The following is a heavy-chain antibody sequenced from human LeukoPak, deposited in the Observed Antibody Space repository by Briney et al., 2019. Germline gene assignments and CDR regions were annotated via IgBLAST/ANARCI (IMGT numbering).Heavy chain of an antibody. Sequence: ASVKLSCKASGYTFISYYMHCVRQAPGQGLEWMGIISPSGASTTYAPRFQGRVTMTRDTSTSTVYMELSSLRFEDTAVYYCAREGTGYSGSHQYFQHWGQGTLVTVSS. CDR3: AREGTGYSGSHQYFQH. J-gene: IGHJ1*01. CDR1: GYTFISYY. CDR2: ISPSGAST. D-gene: IGHD1-26*01. V-gene: IGHV1-46*01.